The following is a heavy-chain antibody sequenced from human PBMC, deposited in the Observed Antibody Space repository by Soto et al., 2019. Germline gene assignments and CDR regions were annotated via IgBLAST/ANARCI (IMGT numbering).Heavy chain of an antibody. J-gene: IGHJ4*02. CDR3: ARGVQGIDY. CDR2: IYHSGST. V-gene: IGHV4-4*02. D-gene: IGHD3-10*01. Sequence: QVQLQESGPGLVKPSGTLSLTCAVSGGSISMNWWSWVRQPPGKGLEWIGEIYHSGSTNYNPSLKSRVTIPVYKSKNQFSLKLSSVTASDTAVYYWARGVQGIDYWGQGTLVTVSS. CDR1: GGSISMNW.